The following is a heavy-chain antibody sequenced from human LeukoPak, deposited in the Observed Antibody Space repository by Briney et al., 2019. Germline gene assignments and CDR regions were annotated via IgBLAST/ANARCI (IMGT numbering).Heavy chain of an antibody. CDR2: TYI. CDR1: GFAFSDDS. D-gene: IGHD5-18*01. Sequence: GGSLRLSCVASGFAFSDDSMNWVRQPPGKGLEWVSSTYIYYADSVKGRFTISRDNARNSLFLQMSNLRVDDSAVYYCAREYTAMAYDYWGQGNLVTVSS. V-gene: IGHV3-69-1*01. J-gene: IGHJ4*02. CDR3: AREYTAMAYDY.